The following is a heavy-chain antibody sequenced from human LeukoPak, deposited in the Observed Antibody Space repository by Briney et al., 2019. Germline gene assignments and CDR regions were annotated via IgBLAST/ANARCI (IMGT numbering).Heavy chain of an antibody. Sequence: ASVKVFCKASGYTFTSYYMHWVRQAPGQGLEWMGIINPSGGSTIYAQKFQGRVTMTRDTSTSTVYMELSSLRSEDTAVYYCARESCSGWSCWAPVSLNWFDPGGQGTLVTVSS. J-gene: IGHJ5*02. CDR2: INPSGGST. V-gene: IGHV1-46*01. CDR1: GYTFTSYY. D-gene: IGHD2-15*01. CDR3: ARESCSGWSCWAPVSLNWFDP.